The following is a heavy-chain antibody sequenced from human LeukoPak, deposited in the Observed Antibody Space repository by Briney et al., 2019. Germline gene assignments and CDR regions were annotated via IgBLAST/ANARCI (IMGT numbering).Heavy chain of an antibody. CDR1: GFTISSYE. V-gene: IGHV3-48*03. D-gene: IGHD2-15*01. CDR3: ARTLVVVTATSSY. CDR2: ISSSGSTI. Sequence: PGGSLRLSCAASGFTISSYEMNWVRQAPGKGLEWVSYISSSGSTIYYADSVRGRFTISRDNAKNSLYLQMNSLRAEDTAVYYCARTLVVVTATSSYWGQGTLVTVSS. J-gene: IGHJ4*02.